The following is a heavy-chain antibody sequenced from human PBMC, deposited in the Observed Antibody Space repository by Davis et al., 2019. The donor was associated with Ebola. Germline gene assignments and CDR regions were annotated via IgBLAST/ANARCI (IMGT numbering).Heavy chain of an antibody. J-gene: IGHJ3*02. CDR3: ATVLSGDYGAFDI. CDR2: IIPIFGTA. CDR1: GGTFSSYA. V-gene: IGHV1-69*06. D-gene: IGHD4-17*01. Sequence: SVKVSCKASGGTFSSYAISWVRQAPGQGLEWMGGIIPIFGTANYAQKFQGRVTMTEDTSTDTAYMELSSLRSEDTAVYYCATVLSGDYGAFDIWGQGTMVTVSS.